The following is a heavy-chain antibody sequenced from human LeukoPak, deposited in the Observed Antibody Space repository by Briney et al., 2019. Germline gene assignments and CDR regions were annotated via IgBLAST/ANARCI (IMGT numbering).Heavy chain of an antibody. CDR3: ARPARSDAFDI. CDR1: GYTFTGYY. CDR2: INPSGGST. J-gene: IGHJ3*02. V-gene: IGHV1-46*01. Sequence: ASVKVSCKASGYTFTGYYMHWVRQAPGQGLEWMGIINPSGGSTSYAQKFQGRVTMTRDTSTNTVYMELSSLRSEDTAVYYCARPARSDAFDIWGQGTMVTVSS.